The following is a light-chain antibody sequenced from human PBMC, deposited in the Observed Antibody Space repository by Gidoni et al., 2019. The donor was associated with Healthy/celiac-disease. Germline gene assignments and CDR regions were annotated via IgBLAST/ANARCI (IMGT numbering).Light chain of an antibody. CDR3: QQSYRTPKT. CDR1: QSISSY. Sequence: DIQMPQSPSSLSASVGDRVTITCRASQSISSYLNWYQQKPGKAPKLLIYAASSLQSGVPSRFSGSGSGTDFKLTISSMQPEDFATYYCQQSYRTPKTFGQGTKVEIK. CDR2: AAS. J-gene: IGKJ1*01. V-gene: IGKV1-39*01.